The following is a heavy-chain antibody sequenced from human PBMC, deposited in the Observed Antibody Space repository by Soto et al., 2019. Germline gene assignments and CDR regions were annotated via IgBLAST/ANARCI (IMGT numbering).Heavy chain of an antibody. J-gene: IGHJ6*04. CDR2: INHSGST. V-gene: IGHV4-34*01. CDR3: AREGYMDV. D-gene: IGHD6-13*01. CDR1: GGCFSGYY. Sequence: SETLSLTCAVYGGCFSGYYWSWIRQPPGKGLEWIGEINHSGSTNYNPSLKSRVTISVDTSKNQFSLKLSSVTAADTAVYYCAREGYMDVWAKGTTVTVSS.